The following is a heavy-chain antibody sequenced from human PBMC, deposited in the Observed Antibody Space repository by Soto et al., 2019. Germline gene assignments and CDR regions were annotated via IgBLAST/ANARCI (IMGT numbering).Heavy chain of an antibody. CDR2: IGSRPYGGTI. J-gene: IGHJ4*02. CDR1: GFTFRDYA. V-gene: IGHV3-49*05. CDR3: SSGEVELHFY. Sequence: EVQLVESGGGLVKPGQSLRLSCTASGFTFRDYALTWFRQAPGKGLEWVGFIGSRPYGGTIEYAASVKGRFTISRDDSKSIAYLQMNSLKSEDTAVYYCSSGEVELHFYWGQGTLVTVSS. D-gene: IGHD1-7*01.